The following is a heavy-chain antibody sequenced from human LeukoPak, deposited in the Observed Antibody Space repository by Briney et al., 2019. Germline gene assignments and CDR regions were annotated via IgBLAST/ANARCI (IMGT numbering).Heavy chain of an antibody. D-gene: IGHD5-18*01. J-gene: IGHJ4*02. CDR1: GYTFTGYY. Sequence: GASVKVSCKASGYTFTGYYMHWVRQAPGQGLEWMGWINPNSGGTNYAQKFQGRVTMTRDTSISTAYLELSRLRSDDTAVYYCAGFGPLSTWIQLVPFEYWGQGTLVTVSS. CDR3: AGFGPLSTWIQLVPFEY. V-gene: IGHV1-2*02. CDR2: INPNSGGT.